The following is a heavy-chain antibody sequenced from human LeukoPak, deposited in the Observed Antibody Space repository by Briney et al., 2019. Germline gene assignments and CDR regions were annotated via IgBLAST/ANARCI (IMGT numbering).Heavy chain of an antibody. D-gene: IGHD2-15*01. J-gene: IGHJ4*02. Sequence: PGGSLRLSCAASGFTFSSYAMSWARQAPGKGLEWVSAISGSGGSTYYADSVKGRFTISRDNSKNTLYLQMNSLRAEDTAVYYCAKRPHCSGGSCPYYFDYWGQGTLVTVSS. CDR2: ISGSGGST. CDR1: GFTFSSYA. V-gene: IGHV3-23*01. CDR3: AKRPHCSGGSCPYYFDY.